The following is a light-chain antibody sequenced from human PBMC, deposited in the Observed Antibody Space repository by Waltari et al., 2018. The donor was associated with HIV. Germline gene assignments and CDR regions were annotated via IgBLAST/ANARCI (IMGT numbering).Light chain of an antibody. V-gene: IGLV1-40*01. CDR3: QSHDSSLSGYV. CDR1: SPTIRAGYP. CDR2: GNS. Sequence: QSVLTQPPSVSGAPGQRVTIPSTASSPTIRAGYPVHWYQQLPGTAPKLLIYGNSNRPSGVPDRFSGSKSGTSASLAITGLQAEDEADYYCQSHDSSLSGYVFGTGTKVTVL. J-gene: IGLJ1*01.